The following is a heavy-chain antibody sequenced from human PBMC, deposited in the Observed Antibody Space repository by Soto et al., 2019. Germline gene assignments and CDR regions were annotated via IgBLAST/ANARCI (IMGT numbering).Heavy chain of an antibody. CDR2: ISSSGSTI. Sequence: GGTLGLCWAAYRVTDGSYSMNWVRHAPGKGLEWVSYISSSGSTIYYADSVKGRFTISRDNAKNSLYLQMNSLRAEDTAVYYCARGSGYLSGTSVNHCLDCRGHGFLVTVSS. V-gene: IGHV3-48*03. J-gene: IGHJ4*01. CDR1: RVTDGSYS. CDR3: ARGSGYLSGTSVNHCLDC. D-gene: IGHD3-10*01.